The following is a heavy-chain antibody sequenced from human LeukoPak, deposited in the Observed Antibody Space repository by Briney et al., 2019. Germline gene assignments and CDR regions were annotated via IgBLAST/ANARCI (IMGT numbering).Heavy chain of an antibody. CDR1: GLTFSSYW. J-gene: IGHJ5*02. CDR3: ARDRSPSDWFDP. D-gene: IGHD2-21*01. V-gene: IGHV3-7*01. Sequence: GALRLSCAASGLTFSSYWMSWVRQAPGKGLEWVANIKQDGSEKYYVDSVKGRFTISRDNAKNSLYLQMNSLRAEDTAVYYCARDRSPSDWFDPWGQGTLVTVSS. CDR2: IKQDGSEK.